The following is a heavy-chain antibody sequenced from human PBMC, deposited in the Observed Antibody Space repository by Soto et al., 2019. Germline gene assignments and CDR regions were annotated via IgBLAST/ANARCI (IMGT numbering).Heavy chain of an antibody. D-gene: IGHD2-15*01. CDR1: GGTFSSYA. Sequence: QVQLVQSGAEVKKPGSSVKVSCKASGGTFSSYAISWVRQAPGQGLEWMGGIIPIFGTANYAQKFQGRVTITADESTSTAYMELRSLRSEVTAVYYCARVRAIVVVAVRGDFDIWGQGTMVTVSS. CDR2: IIPIFGTA. CDR3: ARVRAIVVVAVRGDFDI. J-gene: IGHJ3*02. V-gene: IGHV1-69*01.